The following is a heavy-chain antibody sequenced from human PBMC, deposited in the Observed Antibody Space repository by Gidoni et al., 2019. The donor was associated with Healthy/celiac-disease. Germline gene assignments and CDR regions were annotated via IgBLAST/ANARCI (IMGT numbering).Heavy chain of an antibody. J-gene: IGHJ6*02. CDR1: GFTFSSYA. CDR3: AREEIGITMVRSGGMDV. D-gene: IGHD3-10*01. CDR2: ISYDGSNQ. Sequence: QVQLVASGGGVVQPGRSLRLSCAAGGFTFSSYARHWVRQAPGKGLEWVAVISYDGSNQYYADSVKGRFTISRDNSKNTIYLQMNSLRAEDTAVYYCAREEIGITMVRSGGMDVWVQGTPVTVSS. V-gene: IGHV3-30-3*01.